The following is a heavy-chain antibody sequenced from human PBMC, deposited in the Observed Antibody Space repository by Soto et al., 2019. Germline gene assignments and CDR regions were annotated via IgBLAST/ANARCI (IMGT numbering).Heavy chain of an antibody. Sequence: EVQLVESGGGLVKPGGSLRLSCAASGFTFSSYSMNWVRQAPGKGLEWVSSISSSSSYIYYADSVKGRFTISRDNAKNSLYVKLNSLRAEDTAVYYCARGEGGYSYGSYYYGMDVWGQGTTVTVSS. D-gene: IGHD5-18*01. J-gene: IGHJ6*02. CDR3: ARGEGGYSYGSYYYGMDV. V-gene: IGHV3-21*01. CDR2: ISSSSSYI. CDR1: GFTFSSYS.